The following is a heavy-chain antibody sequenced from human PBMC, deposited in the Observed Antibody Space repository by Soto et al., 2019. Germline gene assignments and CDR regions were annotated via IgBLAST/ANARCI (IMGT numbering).Heavy chain of an antibody. J-gene: IGHJ5*02. D-gene: IGHD2-15*01. V-gene: IGHV1-3*01. CDR1: GYTFTSYA. CDR3: ARHQGRYCSGGSCYLATNWFDP. Sequence: ASVKVSCKASGYTFTSYAMHWVRQAPGQRLEWMGWINAGNGNTKYSQKFQGRVTITRDTSASTAYMELSSLRSEDTAVYYCARHQGRYCSGGSCYLATNWFDPWGQGTLVTVSS. CDR2: INAGNGNT.